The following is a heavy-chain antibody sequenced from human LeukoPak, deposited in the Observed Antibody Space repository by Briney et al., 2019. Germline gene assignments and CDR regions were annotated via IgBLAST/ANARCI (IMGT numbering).Heavy chain of an antibody. V-gene: IGHV1-2*02. Sequence: GASVKVSCKASGYTSTGYYMHWVRQAPGQGLEWMGWINPNSGGTNYAQKFQGRVTMTRDTSISTAYMELSRLRSDDTAVYYCARDMAVYDILTGHDYWGQGTLVTVSS. CDR2: INPNSGGT. CDR1: GYTSTGYY. D-gene: IGHD3-9*01. J-gene: IGHJ4*02. CDR3: ARDMAVYDILTGHDY.